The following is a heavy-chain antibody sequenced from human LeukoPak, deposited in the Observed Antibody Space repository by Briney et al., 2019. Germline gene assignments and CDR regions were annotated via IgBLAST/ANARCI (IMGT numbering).Heavy chain of an antibody. CDR3: ARLIAAGVAFDY. D-gene: IGHD6-13*01. J-gene: IGHJ4*02. CDR2: IYHSGST. CDR1: SYSISSGYY. V-gene: IGHV4-38-2*01. Sequence: SETLSLTCAVSSYSISSGYYWGWIRQPPGKGLEWIGSIYHSGSTYYNPSLKSRVTISVDTSKNQFSLKLTSVTAADTAVYYCARLIAAGVAFDYWGQGTLVTVSS.